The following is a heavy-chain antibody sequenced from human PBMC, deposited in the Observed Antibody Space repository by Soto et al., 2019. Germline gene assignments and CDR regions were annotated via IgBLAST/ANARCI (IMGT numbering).Heavy chain of an antibody. Sequence: VQLVESGGGVVQPGGSLRLSCVGSGSNYGTHWVRQAPGKGLEWVALITYDGTYDHYAAAVKGRFTISRDDERDTVSLQMDNLGLDDTAVYYCARVRGANNWANYYGLDVWGQGTSVTVSS. CDR3: ARVRGANNWANYYGLDV. V-gene: IGHV3-30*03. CDR1: GSNYG. D-gene: IGHD1-1*01. J-gene: IGHJ6*02. CDR2: ITYDGTYD.